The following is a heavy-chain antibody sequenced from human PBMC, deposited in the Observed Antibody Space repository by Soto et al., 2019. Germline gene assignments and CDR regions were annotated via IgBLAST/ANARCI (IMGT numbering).Heavy chain of an antibody. CDR3: ARERSGYFDY. Sequence: QVQLVQSGAEVKKPGASVKVSCKASGYTFTSYDINWVRQATGQGLEWMGWMNPNSGNTGYAQKTQGRATMTKHTSISTAYMELISVRSEGTAVYYCARERSGYFDYWGQGTLVTVSS. D-gene: IGHD2-15*01. CDR2: MNPNSGNT. J-gene: IGHJ4*02. CDR1: GYTFTSYD. V-gene: IGHV1-8*01.